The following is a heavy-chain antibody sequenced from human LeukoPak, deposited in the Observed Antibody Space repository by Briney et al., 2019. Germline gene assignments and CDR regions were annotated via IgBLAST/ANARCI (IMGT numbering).Heavy chain of an antibody. CDR3: ARDEGYYGAPLFDY. J-gene: IGHJ4*02. Sequence: ASVKVSCKASGYTFTSYGISWVRQAPGQGLEWMGWISAYNGNTNYAQNLQGRVIMTTDKSTSTGYMELRSLRSDDTAVYYCARDEGYYGAPLFDYWGQGTLVTVSS. CDR2: ISAYNGNT. CDR1: GYTFTSYG. V-gene: IGHV1-18*01. D-gene: IGHD3-10*01.